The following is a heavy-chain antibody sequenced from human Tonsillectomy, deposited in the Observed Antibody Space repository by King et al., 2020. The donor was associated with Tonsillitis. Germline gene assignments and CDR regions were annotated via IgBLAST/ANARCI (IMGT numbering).Heavy chain of an antibody. Sequence: EVQLVESGGGLVQPGGSLRLSCAASGFTFSSYAMSWVRQAPGKGLEWVSAISGSGGSTYYADSVKGRFTISRDNSKNTLYLQMNSLRAEDTAVYYCAKAPEAGAAAGLYFDYWGQGTLVTVSS. D-gene: IGHD6-13*01. CDR3: AKAPEAGAAAGLYFDY. J-gene: IGHJ4*02. V-gene: IGHV3-23*04. CDR2: ISGSGGST. CDR1: GFTFSSYA.